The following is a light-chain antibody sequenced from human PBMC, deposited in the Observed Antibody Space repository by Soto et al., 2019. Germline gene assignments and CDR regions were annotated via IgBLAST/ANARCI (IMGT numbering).Light chain of an antibody. Sequence: PARFSKTPGATASESWKVCEGAISYLAWYQQKPGQAPRLLIYGASTRATGIPARFSGSGSGTEFTLTITSLQSEVFAVYCCQQNNHWGRTFGHGTKVDI. V-gene: IGKV3-15*01. J-gene: IGKJ1*01. CDR2: GAS. CDR1: EGAISY. CDR3: QQNNHWGRT.